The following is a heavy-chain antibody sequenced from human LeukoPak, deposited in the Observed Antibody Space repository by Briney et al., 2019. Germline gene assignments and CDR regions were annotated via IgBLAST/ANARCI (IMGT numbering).Heavy chain of an antibody. D-gene: IGHD1-14*01. CDR2: ISGSGGST. CDR1: GFTFSSYG. J-gene: IGHJ4*02. V-gene: IGHV3-23*01. Sequence: GGSLRLSCAASGFTFSSYGMSWVRQAPGKGLEWVSGISGSGGSTYYAGSVKGRFTISRDNSKNTLYLQMNSLRAEDTAVYYCAKRKDNPLYYYEYWGQGTLVTVSS. CDR3: AKRKDNPLYYYEY.